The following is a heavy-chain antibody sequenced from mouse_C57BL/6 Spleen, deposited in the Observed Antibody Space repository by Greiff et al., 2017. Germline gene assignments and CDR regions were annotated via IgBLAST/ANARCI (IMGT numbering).Heavy chain of an antibody. Sequence: VQVVESGPELVKPGASVKISCKASGYAFSSSWMNWVKQRPGKGLEWIGRIYPGDGDTNYNGKFKGKATLTADKSSSTAYMQLSSLTSEDSAVYFCARSVTTVVDYWGQGTTLTVSS. J-gene: IGHJ2*01. CDR3: ARSVTTVVDY. V-gene: IGHV1-82*01. CDR1: GYAFSSSW. CDR2: IYPGDGDT. D-gene: IGHD1-1*01.